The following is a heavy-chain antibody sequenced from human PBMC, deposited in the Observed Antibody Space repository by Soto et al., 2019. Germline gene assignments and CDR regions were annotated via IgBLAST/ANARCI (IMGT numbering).Heavy chain of an antibody. CDR2: IIPIFGTA. CDR3: ARASIAARRPLCYYYGMDV. V-gene: IGHV1-69*13. CDR1: GGTFSSYA. Sequence: ASVKVSCKASGGTFSSYAISWVRQAPGQGLEWMGGIIPIFGTANYAQKFQGRVTITADESTSTAYMELSSLRSEDTAVYYCARASIAARRPLCYYYGMDVWGQGTTVTVSS. J-gene: IGHJ6*02. D-gene: IGHD6-6*01.